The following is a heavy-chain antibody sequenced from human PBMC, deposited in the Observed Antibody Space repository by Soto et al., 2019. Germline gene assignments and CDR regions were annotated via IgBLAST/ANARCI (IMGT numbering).Heavy chain of an antibody. CDR1: GFTFSNYA. D-gene: IGHD6-13*01. V-gene: IGHV3-23*01. CDR3: AKDAGGLAAAAVRPLGASDC. J-gene: IGHJ4*02. Sequence: EVQLLESGGGLVQPGGSLRLSCAASGFTFSNYAMTWVRQAPGKGLEWVSAISGSGGTTYYADSVKGRFTISRDNSKNTLYLQMNSLRVEDTALYYCAKDAGGLAAAAVRPLGASDCWGQGTLVTVSS. CDR2: ISGSGGTT.